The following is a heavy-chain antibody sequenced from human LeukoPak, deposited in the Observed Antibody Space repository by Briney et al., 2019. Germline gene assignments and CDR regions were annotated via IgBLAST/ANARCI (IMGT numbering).Heavy chain of an antibody. CDR3: TTPVYGSESYYQYYFDY. V-gene: IGHV1-18*01. Sequence: ASVKVSCKASGYTFTSYGISWVRQAPGQGLEWMGWISAYNGNINYAQKPQGRVTMTTDTSTSTAYMELRSLRSDDTAVYYCTTPVYGSESYYQYYFDYWGQGTLVTVSS. CDR2: ISAYNGNI. D-gene: IGHD3-10*01. CDR1: GYTFTSYG. J-gene: IGHJ4*02.